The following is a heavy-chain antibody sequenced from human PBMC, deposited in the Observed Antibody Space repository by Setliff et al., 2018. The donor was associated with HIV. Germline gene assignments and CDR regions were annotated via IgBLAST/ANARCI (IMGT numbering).Heavy chain of an antibody. J-gene: IGHJ5*02. Sequence: SETLSLTCAVYGGSFSGYYWSWIRQPPGKGLEWIGEMNHSGITNYNPSLKSRVTISVDTSKNQFSLKLRSVTAADTAVYYCARRYVAAGTRRWFDPWGRGTLVTVSS. CDR1: GGSFSGYY. CDR3: ARRYVAAGTRRWFDP. D-gene: IGHD6-13*01. V-gene: IGHV4-34*01. CDR2: MNHSGIT.